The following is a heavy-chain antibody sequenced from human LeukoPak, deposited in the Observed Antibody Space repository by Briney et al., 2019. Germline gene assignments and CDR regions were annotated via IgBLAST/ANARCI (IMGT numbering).Heavy chain of an antibody. J-gene: IGHJ4*02. CDR3: ARVLIAATGGDY. D-gene: IGHD6-13*01. CDR2: INTDGSTT. V-gene: IGHV3-74*01. Sequence: GGSLRLSCAASGFTFSSHWMHWVRQAPGKGLVWVSRINTDGSTTSYADSVKGRFTISRDNAKNTVYLQMNGLRVDDTAVYYCARVLIAATGGDYWGQGTLVTVFS. CDR1: GFTFSSHW.